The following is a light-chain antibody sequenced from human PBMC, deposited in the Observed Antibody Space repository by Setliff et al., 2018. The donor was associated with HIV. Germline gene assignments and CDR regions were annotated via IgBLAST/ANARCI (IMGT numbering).Light chain of an antibody. J-gene: IGLJ1*01. CDR3: AAWDDSLNGYV. Sequence: QSVLTQPPSASGTPGQRVTISCSGSSSNIGSNTVNWYQQLPGTAPKLLICTNNQRPSGVPDRFSGSKSDTSASLAISGLQSEDVADYYCAAWDDSLNGYVFGTGTKVTVL. CDR1: SSNIGSNT. CDR2: TNN. V-gene: IGLV1-44*01.